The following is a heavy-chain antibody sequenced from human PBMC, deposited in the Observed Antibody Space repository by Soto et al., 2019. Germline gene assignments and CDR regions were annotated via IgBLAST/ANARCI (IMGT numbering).Heavy chain of an antibody. CDR1: GFTFSNYD. J-gene: IGHJ6*02. D-gene: IGHD3-10*01. CDR3: ARDLAYFYGSGAPFYYGMDV. CDR2: IGTAGDT. V-gene: IGHV3-13*01. Sequence: EVQLVESGGGLVQPGGSLRLSCAASGFTFSNYDMHWVRQATGKGLEWVSAIGTAGDTYYPGSVKGRFTISRENAKNSLYLQMNSLRAEDTAVYYCARDLAYFYGSGAPFYYGMDVWGRGTTVTVSS.